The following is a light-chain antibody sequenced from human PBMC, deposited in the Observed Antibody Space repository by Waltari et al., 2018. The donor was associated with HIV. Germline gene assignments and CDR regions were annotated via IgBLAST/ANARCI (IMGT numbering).Light chain of an antibody. CDR3: QVWDNSNDVVV. J-gene: IGLJ2*01. CDR2: DDT. V-gene: IGLV3-21*02. Sequence: SYVLTQPPSVSVAPGQTARITCGGNNIGSKSVHWYQQKPGKAPVMVVYDDTDRPSGIPERFSGSNSGNTATLTISRVEAGDEADYYCQVWDNSNDVVVFGGGTKLTVL. CDR1: NIGSKS.